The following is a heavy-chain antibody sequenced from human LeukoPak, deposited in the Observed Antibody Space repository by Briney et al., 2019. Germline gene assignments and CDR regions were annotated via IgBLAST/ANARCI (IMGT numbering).Heavy chain of an antibody. Sequence: GGSLRLSCAASGFTFSRYWMHWVRQAPGKGLVWVSRLNSDGTSASYADSVKGRFTISRDNAKNTLYLQMNSLKDEDTAVYYCARVLYSDSAQPHYWGQGTLVTVSS. J-gene: IGHJ4*02. V-gene: IGHV3-74*01. CDR1: GFTFSRYW. CDR2: LNSDGTSA. D-gene: IGHD6-13*01. CDR3: ARVLYSDSAQPHY.